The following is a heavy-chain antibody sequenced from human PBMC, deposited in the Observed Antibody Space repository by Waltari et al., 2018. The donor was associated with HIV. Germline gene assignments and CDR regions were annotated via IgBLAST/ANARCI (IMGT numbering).Heavy chain of an antibody. J-gene: IGHJ4*02. CDR3: ARVDRCPQVACLYFDY. D-gene: IGHD2-2*01. CDR2: IKQDGSEK. V-gene: IGHV3-7*01. Sequence: VANIKQDGSEKYYVDSVKGRFTISRDNAKNSLYLQMNSLRAEDTAVYYCARVDRCPQVACLYFDYWGQGTLVTVSS.